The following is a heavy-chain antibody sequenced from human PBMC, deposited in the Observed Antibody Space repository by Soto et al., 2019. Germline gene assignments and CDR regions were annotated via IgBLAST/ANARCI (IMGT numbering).Heavy chain of an antibody. V-gene: IGHV3-74*01. CDR3: ERGAPGRYYMDV. CDR2: INSDGSRI. J-gene: IGHJ6*03. Sequence: EVQLVESGGVLVQPGGSLRLSCAASGFTFSSHWMHWVRQAPGKGLVWVSRINSDGSRINYADSVKGRLTISRDNAKNTVYRKRNGLRAEDTVGYICERGAPGRYYMDVGGKGTPVPVSS. CDR1: GFTFSSHW.